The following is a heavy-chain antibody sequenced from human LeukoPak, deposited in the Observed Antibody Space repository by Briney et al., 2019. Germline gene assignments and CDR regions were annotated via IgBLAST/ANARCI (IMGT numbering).Heavy chain of an antibody. J-gene: IGHJ4*02. CDR3: ARVGGHDYGDYAFDY. Sequence: SVKVSCKASGGTFSSYAISWVRQAPGQGLEWMGGIIPIFGTANYAQKFQGRVTITTDESTNTAYMELSSLRSEDTAVYYCARVGGHDYGDYAFDYWGQGTLVTVSS. V-gene: IGHV1-69*05. D-gene: IGHD4-17*01. CDR2: IIPIFGTA. CDR1: GGTFSSYA.